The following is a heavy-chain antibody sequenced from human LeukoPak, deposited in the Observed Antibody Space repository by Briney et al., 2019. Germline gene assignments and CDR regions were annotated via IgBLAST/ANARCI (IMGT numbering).Heavy chain of an antibody. Sequence: GASVKVSCKASGYTFTGYYMHWVRQAPGQGLEWMGWINPNSGGTNYAQKFQGRVTMTRDTSISTAYMELSRLRSDDTAMYYCARHSPTVTAPGFDYWGQGTLVTVSS. CDR1: GYTFTGYY. CDR3: ARHSPTVTAPGFDY. V-gene: IGHV1-2*02. J-gene: IGHJ4*02. CDR2: INPNSGGT. D-gene: IGHD4-11*01.